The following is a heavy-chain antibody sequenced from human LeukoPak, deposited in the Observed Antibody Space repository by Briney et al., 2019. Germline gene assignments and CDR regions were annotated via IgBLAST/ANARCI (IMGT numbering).Heavy chain of an antibody. CDR2: ISGSGGTT. CDR1: GFTFSSCA. CDR3: AKQYFGVNYFDY. J-gene: IGHJ4*02. V-gene: IGHV3-23*01. D-gene: IGHD4-17*01. Sequence: GGSLRLSCVASGFTFSSCAMSWVRQAPGKGLEWVSEISGSGGTTYYADPVKGRFTISRDNSKNTLYLQMNDLRAEDTAIYYCAKQYFGVNYFDYWGQGTLVTVSS.